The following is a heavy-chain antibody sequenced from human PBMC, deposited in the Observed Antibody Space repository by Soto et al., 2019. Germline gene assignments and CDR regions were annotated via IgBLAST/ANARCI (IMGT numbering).Heavy chain of an antibody. CDR1: GFAFDDYG. CDR3: ARKQKGFGELVAFDY. Sequence: EVQLVESGGGVVRPGESLRLSCAASGFAFDDYGMSWVRQAPGKGLEGVSNINWSGGSTGYAGSMKGRFTISRDNAKNSLYLQMNSLRAEDTALYYCARKQKGFGELVAFDYWGQGTLVTVSS. CDR2: INWSGGST. V-gene: IGHV3-20*04. D-gene: IGHD3-10*01. J-gene: IGHJ4*02.